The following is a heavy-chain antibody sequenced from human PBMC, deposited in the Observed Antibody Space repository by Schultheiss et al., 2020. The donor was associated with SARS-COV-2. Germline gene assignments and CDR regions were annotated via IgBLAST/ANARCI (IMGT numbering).Heavy chain of an antibody. V-gene: IGHV4-34*01. Sequence: SETLSLTCAVYGGSFSGYYWSWIRQPPGKGLEWIGEINHSGSTNYNPSLKSRVTMSVDTSKNQFSLKLSSVTAADTAVYYCARDAPSGWPEEGDYYYYYGMDVWGQGTTVTVSS. J-gene: IGHJ6*02. CDR2: INHSGST. CDR1: GGSFSGYY. CDR3: ARDAPSGWPEEGDYYYYYGMDV. D-gene: IGHD6-19*01.